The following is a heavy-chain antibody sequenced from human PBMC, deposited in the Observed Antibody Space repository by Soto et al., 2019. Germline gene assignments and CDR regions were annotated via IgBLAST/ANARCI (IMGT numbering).Heavy chain of an antibody. D-gene: IGHD6-19*01. Sequence: GDLSLSSEAAGFTLSSFAMLWVRQAPGKGLEWVALISDDGSNKYYADSVKGRFAISRDNYKNNLYLKMNSLRGEDTAVYSCARVEQWLYIAKHWGQVSQLTVSS. V-gene: IGHV3-30*09. CDR2: ISDDGSNK. CDR3: ARVEQWLYIAKH. J-gene: IGHJ1*01. CDR1: GFTLSSFA.